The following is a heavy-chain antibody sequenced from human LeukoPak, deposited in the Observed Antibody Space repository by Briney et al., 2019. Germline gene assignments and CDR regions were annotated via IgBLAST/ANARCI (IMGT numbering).Heavy chain of an antibody. Sequence: ASVKVSCTASGYTFTSYYMHWVRQAPGQGLEWMGIINPSGGSTSYAQKFQGRVTMTRDMSTSTVYMELSSLRSEDTAAYYCARDTSPIATPPRDWGQGTLVTVSS. CDR3: ARDTSPIATPPRD. D-gene: IGHD6-13*01. CDR1: GYTFTSYY. CDR2: INPSGGST. V-gene: IGHV1-46*01. J-gene: IGHJ4*02.